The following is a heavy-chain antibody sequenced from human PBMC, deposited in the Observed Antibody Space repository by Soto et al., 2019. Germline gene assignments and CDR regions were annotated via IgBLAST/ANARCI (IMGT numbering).Heavy chain of an antibody. V-gene: IGHV3-33*01. CDR2: IWYDGSNK. CDR3: ARDQYYYDSSGNYPFGADY. J-gene: IGHJ4*02. CDR1: GFAFSSYG. Sequence: GGSLRLSCAASGFAFSSYGMHWFRQAPGKGLEWVAVIWYDGSNKYYADSVKGRFTISRDNSKNTLYLQMNSLRAEDTAVYYCARDQYYYDSSGNYPFGADYWGQGTLVTVSS. D-gene: IGHD3-22*01.